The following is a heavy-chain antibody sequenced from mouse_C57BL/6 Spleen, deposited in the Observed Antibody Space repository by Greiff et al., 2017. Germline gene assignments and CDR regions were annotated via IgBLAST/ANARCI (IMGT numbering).Heavy chain of an antibody. V-gene: IGHV1-82*01. CDR3: ARSNPYYCDY. Sequence: VTLMESGPELVKPGASVKISCKASGYAFSSSWMNWVKQRPGKGLEWIGRIYPGDGDTNYNGKFKGKATLTADKSSSTAYMQLSSLTSEDSAVYFCARSNPYYCDYWGQGTTLTVSS. CDR2: IYPGDGDT. J-gene: IGHJ2*01. CDR1: GYAFSSSW.